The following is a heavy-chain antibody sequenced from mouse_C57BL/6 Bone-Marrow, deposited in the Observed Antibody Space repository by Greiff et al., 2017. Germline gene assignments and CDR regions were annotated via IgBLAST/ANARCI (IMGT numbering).Heavy chain of an antibody. J-gene: IGHJ3*01. CDR3: ARGYYYGSSYVAWFAY. CDR2: IYPGRGST. CDR1: GYTFTSYW. V-gene: IGHV1-55*01. Sequence: VQLQQPGAELVKPGASVKMSCKASGYTFTSYWITWVKQRPGQGLEWIGDIYPGRGSTNYNEKFKSKATLTVDTSSSTAYMQLSSLTSDDTAVYYCARGYYYGSSYVAWFAYWGQGTLVTVSA. D-gene: IGHD1-1*01.